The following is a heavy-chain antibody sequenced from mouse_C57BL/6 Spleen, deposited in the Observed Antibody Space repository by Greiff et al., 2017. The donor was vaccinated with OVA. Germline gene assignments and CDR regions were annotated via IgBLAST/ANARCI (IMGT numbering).Heavy chain of an antibody. J-gene: IGHJ3*01. CDR2: IDPSDGYT. Sequence: VQLQQPGAELVKPGASVKLSCKASGYTFTSYWMQWVKQRPGQGLEWIGEIDPSDGYTTYNQKFKGKATLTVDTSSSTAYMQLSSLTSEDAAVYDCARHRGSSQAWFAYWGQGTLVTVSA. CDR1: GYTFTSYW. V-gene: IGHV1-50*01. CDR3: ARHRGSSQAWFAY. D-gene: IGHD1-1*01.